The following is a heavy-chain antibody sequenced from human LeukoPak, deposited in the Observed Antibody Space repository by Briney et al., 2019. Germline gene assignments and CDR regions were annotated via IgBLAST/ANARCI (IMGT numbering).Heavy chain of an antibody. D-gene: IGHD3-10*01. CDR1: GFTFSSYA. V-gene: IGHV3-30*04. J-gene: IGHJ4*02. Sequence: GASLRLSCAASGFTFSSYAMHWVRQAPGKGLEWVAVISYDGSNKYYADSVKGRFTNSRDKSKNTLYLQMNSLRAEDTAVYYCARDARGYTKVRGTLDYWGQGTLVTVSS. CDR3: ARDARGYTKVRGTLDY. CDR2: ISYDGSNK.